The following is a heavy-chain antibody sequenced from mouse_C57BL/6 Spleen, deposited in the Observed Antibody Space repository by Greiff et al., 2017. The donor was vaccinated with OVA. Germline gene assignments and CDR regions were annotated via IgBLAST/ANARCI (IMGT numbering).Heavy chain of an antibody. Sequence: LVESGPELVKPGASVKISCKASGYAFSSSWMNWVKQRPGKGLEWIGRIYPGDGDTNYNGKFKGKATLTADKSSSTAYMQLSSLTSEDSAVYFCARQNYYAMDYWGQGTSVTVSS. CDR3: ARQNYYAMDY. CDR1: GYAFSSSW. J-gene: IGHJ4*01. CDR2: IYPGDGDT. V-gene: IGHV1-82*01.